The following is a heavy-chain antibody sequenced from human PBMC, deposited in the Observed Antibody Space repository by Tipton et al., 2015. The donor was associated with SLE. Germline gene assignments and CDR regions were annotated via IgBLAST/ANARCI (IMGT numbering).Heavy chain of an antibody. CDR3: ARDREQLVNWFDP. D-gene: IGHD6-13*01. CDR1: GFTFSDYY. J-gene: IGHJ5*02. V-gene: IGHV3-69-1*01. CDR2: ISSSSTI. Sequence: SLRLSCAASGFTFSDYYMNWVRQAPGKGLEWVSSISSSSTIYYADSVKGRFTISRDNAKNSLYLQMNSLRAEDTAVYYCARDREQLVNWFDPWGQGTLVTVSS.